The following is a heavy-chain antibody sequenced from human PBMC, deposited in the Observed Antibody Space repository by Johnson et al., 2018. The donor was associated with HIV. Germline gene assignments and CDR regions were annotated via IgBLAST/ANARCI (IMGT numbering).Heavy chain of an antibody. V-gene: IGHV3-33*08. CDR2: IWYDGSNK. CDR1: GFTFDDYG. Sequence: QVQLVESGGGVVRPGGSLRLSCAASGFTFDDYGMSWVRQAPGKGLEWVAVIWYDGSNKYYADSVKGRFTISRDNSKNTLYLQMNSLRAEDTAMYYCARSPGEADAFDIWGQGTMVTVSS. J-gene: IGHJ3*02. CDR3: ARSPGEADAFDI. D-gene: IGHD3-10*01.